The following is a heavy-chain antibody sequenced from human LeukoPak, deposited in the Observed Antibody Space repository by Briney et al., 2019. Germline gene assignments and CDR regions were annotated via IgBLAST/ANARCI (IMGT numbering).Heavy chain of an antibody. CDR3: ARNGPTAAGAFDI. CDR1: GDSVTTYY. V-gene: IGHV4-4*07. J-gene: IGHJ3*02. D-gene: IGHD6-13*01. Sequence: PSETLSLTCSVSGDSVTTYYWSWIRQPAGKGLEWIGRIYISGRTNYNPSLESRVTLSLDTSKNQFSLKLSSVTAADTAVYYCARNGPTAAGAFDIWGQGTMVTVSS. CDR2: IYISGRT.